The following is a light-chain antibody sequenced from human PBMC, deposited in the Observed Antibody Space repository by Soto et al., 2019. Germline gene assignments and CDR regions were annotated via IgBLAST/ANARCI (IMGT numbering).Light chain of an antibody. CDR2: EVT. J-gene: IGLJ2*01. CDR3: SSYTASGTYVV. CDR1: KRDVGGYDY. V-gene: IGLV2-14*01. Sequence: QSALTQPASVSGSPGQSITISCTGTKRDVGGYDYVSWYQQHPGKAPKLMIYEVTNRPSGVSNRFSGSKSGNTASLTISGLQAEDEGDYYCSSYTASGTYVVFGGGTQLTVL.